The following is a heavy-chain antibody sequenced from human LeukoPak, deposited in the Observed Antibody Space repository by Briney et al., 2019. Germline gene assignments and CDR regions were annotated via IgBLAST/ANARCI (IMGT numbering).Heavy chain of an antibody. D-gene: IGHD3-3*01. V-gene: IGHV1-69*05. CDR2: IIPIFGTA. CDR1: GGTFSSYA. J-gene: IGHJ6*03. Sequence: SVKVSCKASGGTFSSYAISWVRQAPGQGLEWMGGIIPIFGTANYAQKFQGRVTITTDESTSTAYMELSSLRSEDTAVYSCARGRFLEWVYYYVDVWGKGTTVTVSS. CDR3: ARGRFLEWVYYYVDV.